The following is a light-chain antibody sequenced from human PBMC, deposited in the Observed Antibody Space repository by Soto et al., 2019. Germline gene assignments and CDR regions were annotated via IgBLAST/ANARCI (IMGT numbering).Light chain of an antibody. CDR2: DAS. Sequence: DIQMTQSPSSLSASVGDRVTITCQASQDIYNFLNWYQQKPGKAPKLLIFDASNLETTVPSRFSGSGSGTDFTFTISSLQPEDCATYSCQQYDTLPRYTFGQGTKVE. CDR1: QDIYNF. CDR3: QQYDTLPRYT. J-gene: IGKJ2*01. V-gene: IGKV1-33*01.